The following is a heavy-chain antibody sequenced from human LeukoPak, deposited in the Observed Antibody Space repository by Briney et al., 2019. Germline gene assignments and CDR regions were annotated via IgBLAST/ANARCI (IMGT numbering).Heavy chain of an antibody. CDR3: ARDIPYDSSGYIT. Sequence: GGSLRLSCAASGFTFSDYYMSWIRQAPGKGLEWVSSINNVGSHIYYADSVKGRFTISRDNAKNSLYLQMNSLRAEDTAVYYCARDIPYDSSGYITWGQGTLVTVSS. CDR1: GFTFSDYY. D-gene: IGHD3-22*01. V-gene: IGHV3-11*04. CDR2: INNVGSHI. J-gene: IGHJ5*02.